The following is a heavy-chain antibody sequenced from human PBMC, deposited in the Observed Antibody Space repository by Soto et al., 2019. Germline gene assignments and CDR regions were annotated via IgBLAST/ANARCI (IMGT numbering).Heavy chain of an antibody. CDR2: ISAYNGNT. Sequence: QVQLVQSGAEVKKPGASVKVSCKASGYTFTSYGISWVRQAPGQGLEWMGWISAYNGNTNYAQKLHGRVTMTTDTSTSPDYIELRSRRDDDTAVYYGAGVKGSGYHNWFDPWGQGTLVTVSS. D-gene: IGHD3-22*01. CDR3: AGVKGSGYHNWFDP. V-gene: IGHV1-18*01. J-gene: IGHJ5*02. CDR1: GYTFTSYG.